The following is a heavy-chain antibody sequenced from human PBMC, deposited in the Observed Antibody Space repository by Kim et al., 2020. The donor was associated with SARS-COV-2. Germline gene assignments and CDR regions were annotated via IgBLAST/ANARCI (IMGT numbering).Heavy chain of an antibody. CDR1: GYTFTSYA. D-gene: IGHD6-13*01. Sequence: SVKVSCKASGYTFTSYAISWVRQAPGQGLEWMGGIIPIIGTANYAQKFQGRVTITADASTSTAYMELSSLRSEDTAVYYCARGWVTIAVAGMAAAVVDYWGQGTLVTVSS. J-gene: IGHJ4*02. CDR3: ARGWVTIAVAGMAAAVVDY. CDR2: IIPIIGTA. V-gene: IGHV1-69*13.